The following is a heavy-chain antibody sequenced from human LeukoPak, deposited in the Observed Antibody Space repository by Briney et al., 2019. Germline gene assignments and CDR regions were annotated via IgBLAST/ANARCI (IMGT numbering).Heavy chain of an antibody. J-gene: IGHJ6*04. CDR1: GFTFNTYW. V-gene: IGHV3-7*01. Sequence: PGGSLRLSCAASGFTFNTYWLNWVRQAPGKGLEWVAKIKHDGSEKDYVDSVKGRFTISRDNAKNSLFLQMNSLRAEDTAVYFYARDMSRDCSGGSWPFSSGMDVWGEGTTVTVSS. D-gene: IGHD2-15*01. CDR3: ARDMSRDCSGGSWPFSSGMDV. CDR2: IKHDGSEK.